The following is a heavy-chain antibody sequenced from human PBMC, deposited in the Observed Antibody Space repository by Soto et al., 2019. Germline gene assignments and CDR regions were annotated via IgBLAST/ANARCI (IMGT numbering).Heavy chain of an antibody. CDR3: ARAPEPVDY. CDR2: ISYDGSNK. V-gene: IGHV3-30-3*01. J-gene: IGHJ4*02. CDR1: GFTFSSYA. Sequence: QVQLVESGGGVVQPGRSLRLSCAASGFTFSSYAMHWVRQAPGKGLEWVAVISYDGSNKYYADSVKGRFTISRDNSKNTLYLQMNSLRAEDTAVYYCARAPEPVDYWGQGTLVTVSS.